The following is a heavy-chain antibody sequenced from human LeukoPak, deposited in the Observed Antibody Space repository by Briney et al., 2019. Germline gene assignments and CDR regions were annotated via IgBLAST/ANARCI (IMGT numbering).Heavy chain of an antibody. Sequence: SETLSLTCTVSGGSINSYDWSWTRQPAGKGLEWIGRIYTSGSTNYNPSLKSRVTISVDTSKNQFSLKLSSVTAADTAVYYCARDEDNGSYYSSSWFDPWGQGTLVTVSS. J-gene: IGHJ5*02. CDR2: IYTSGST. V-gene: IGHV4-4*07. CDR3: ARDEDNGSYYSSSWFDP. D-gene: IGHD1-26*01. CDR1: GGSINSYD.